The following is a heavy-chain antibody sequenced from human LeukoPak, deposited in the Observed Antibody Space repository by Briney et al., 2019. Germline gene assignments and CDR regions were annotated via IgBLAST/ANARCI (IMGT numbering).Heavy chain of an antibody. CDR1: GGTFSSYA. D-gene: IGHD2/OR15-2a*01. J-gene: IGHJ4*02. V-gene: IGHV1-69*04. Sequence: GASVKVSCKASGGTFSSYAISWVRQAPGQGLEWMGRIIPIFGIANYAQKFQGRVTITADKSTSTAYMELSSLRSEDTAVYYCARNIDPWAKEPYYFDYWGQGTLVTVSS. CDR2: IIPIFGIA. CDR3: ARNIDPWAKEPYYFDY.